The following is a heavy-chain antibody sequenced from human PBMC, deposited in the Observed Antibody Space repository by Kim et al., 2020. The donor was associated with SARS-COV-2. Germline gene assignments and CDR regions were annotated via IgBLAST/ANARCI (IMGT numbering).Heavy chain of an antibody. V-gene: IGHV1-8*01. D-gene: IGHD2-15*01. J-gene: IGHJ6*03. CDR1: GYTFRNFD. CDR3: ARGRCNNSCYSEGYYRYYMAV. Sequence: ASVKVSCKATGYTFRNFDINWVRQASGQGLEWMGWMNSESGKTGSAQNFEGRLTMTRDVSRGTAYMELSSLTSEDTAVYFCARGRCNNSCYSEGYYRYYMAVWGQGTTVTVSS. CDR2: MNSESGKT.